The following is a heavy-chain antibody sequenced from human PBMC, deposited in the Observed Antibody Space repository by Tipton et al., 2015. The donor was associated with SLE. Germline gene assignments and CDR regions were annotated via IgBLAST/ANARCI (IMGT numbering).Heavy chain of an antibody. CDR3: ARGGVGGYDYFDH. V-gene: IGHV4-59*11. CDR2: ISDSGST. D-gene: IGHD5-12*01. J-gene: IGHJ4*02. CDR1: GGSISSHY. Sequence: TLSLTCIVSGGSISSHYWNWIRQPPGRGLEWIGYISDSGSTNYNPSLKSRITISVDTSKNHFSLKLSSVTAADTAVYYCARGGVGGYDYFDHWGQGTLVTVSS.